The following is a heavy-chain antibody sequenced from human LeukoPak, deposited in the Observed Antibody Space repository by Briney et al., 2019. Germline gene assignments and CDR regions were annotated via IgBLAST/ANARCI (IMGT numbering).Heavy chain of an antibody. CDR2: ISWNSGSI. Sequence: GRSLRLSCAASGFTFDDYAMHWVRQAPGKGLEWVSGISWNSGSIGYADSVKGRFTISRDNSKNTLYLQMNSLRAEDTAVYYCAKDHSPTYSSSWYDYWGQGTLVTVSS. CDR1: GFTFDDYA. CDR3: AKDHSPTYSSSWYDY. V-gene: IGHV3-9*01. D-gene: IGHD6-13*01. J-gene: IGHJ4*02.